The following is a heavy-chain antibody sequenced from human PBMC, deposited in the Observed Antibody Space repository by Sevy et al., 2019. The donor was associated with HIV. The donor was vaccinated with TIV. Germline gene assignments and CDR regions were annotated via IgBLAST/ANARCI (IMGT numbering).Heavy chain of an antibody. CDR1: GGSVSSGSYY. J-gene: IGHJ4*02. D-gene: IGHD6-13*01. V-gene: IGHV4-61*01. Sequence: SETLSLTCTVSGGSVSSGSYYWSWIRQPPGKGLEWIGYIYYSGSTNYNPSLKSRVTISVDTSKNQFSLKLSSVTAADTAVYYCARGIAAAGTVSDFDYWGQGTLVTVSS. CDR3: ARGIAAAGTVSDFDY. CDR2: IYYSGST.